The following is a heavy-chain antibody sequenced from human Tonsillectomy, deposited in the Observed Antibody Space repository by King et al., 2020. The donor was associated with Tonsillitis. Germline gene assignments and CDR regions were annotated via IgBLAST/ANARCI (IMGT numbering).Heavy chain of an antibody. CDR3: ATPGEMQLWSIFDY. V-gene: IGHV3-23*04. CDR1: GFTFSSYA. D-gene: IGHD5-18*01. Sequence: EVQLVESGGGLVQPGGSLRLSCAASGFTFSSYAMSWVRQAPGKGLEWVSAISGSGGNTYYADSVRGRFTISRDNSKNTLYLQMSGLRAEGTAVYYCATPGEMQLWSIFDYWGQGTLVTVSS. J-gene: IGHJ4*02. CDR2: ISGSGGNT.